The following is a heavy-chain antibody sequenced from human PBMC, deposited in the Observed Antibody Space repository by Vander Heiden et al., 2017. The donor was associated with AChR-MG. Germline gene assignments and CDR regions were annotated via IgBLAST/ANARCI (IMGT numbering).Heavy chain of an antibody. D-gene: IGHD6-13*01. V-gene: IGHV3-23*01. Sequence: EVQLLESGGGLVQPGGSLRLSCAASGFTFSSYAMSWVRQAPGKGLEWVSAISGSGGSTYYADSVKGRFTISRDNSKNTLYLQMNSLRAEDTAVYYCAKDRGRAADPYRYYYYYYGMDVWGQGTTVTVSS. J-gene: IGHJ6*02. CDR3: AKDRGRAADPYRYYYYYYGMDV. CDR2: ISGSGGST. CDR1: GFTFSSYA.